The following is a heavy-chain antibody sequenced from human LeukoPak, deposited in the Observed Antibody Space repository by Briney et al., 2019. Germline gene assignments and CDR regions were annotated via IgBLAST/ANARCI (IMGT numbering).Heavy chain of an antibody. J-gene: IGHJ4*02. CDR2: VSAYNGNT. CDR1: GYTFTSYG. D-gene: IGHD3-10*01. Sequence: ASVKVSCKAPGYTFTSYGISWVRQAPGQGLEWMGWVSAYNGNTNYAQKLQGRVTMTTDTSTSTAYMELRSLRSDDTAVYYCARDRTRKPTENYYGSGSLYWGQGTLVTVSS. V-gene: IGHV1-18*01. CDR3: ARDRTRKPTENYYGSGSLY.